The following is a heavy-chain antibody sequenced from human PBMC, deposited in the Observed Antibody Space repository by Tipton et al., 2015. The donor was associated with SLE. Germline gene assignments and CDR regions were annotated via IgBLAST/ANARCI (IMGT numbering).Heavy chain of an antibody. CDR3: ARRNAGSSGWSFNY. D-gene: IGHD6-19*01. V-gene: IGHV4-4*07. Sequence: TLSLTCTVSGGSISSYYWSWIRQPAGKGLGWIGHIYTSGSTYYNPSLKSRVTISLDTSRNQFSLKLSSVTAADTAVYYCARRNAGSSGWSFNYWGQGTLVTVSS. CDR2: IYTSGST. CDR1: GGSISSYY. J-gene: IGHJ4*02.